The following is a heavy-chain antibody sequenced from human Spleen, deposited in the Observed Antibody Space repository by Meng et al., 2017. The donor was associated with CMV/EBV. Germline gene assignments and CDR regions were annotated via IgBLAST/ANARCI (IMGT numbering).Heavy chain of an antibody. J-gene: IGHJ4*02. CDR2: IYYSGST. CDR1: GGSVSSGSYY. D-gene: IGHD6-25*01. Sequence: SETLSLTCTVSGGSVSSGSYYWSWIRQPPGKGLEWIGYIYYSGSTNYNPSLKSRVTISVDTSKNQFSLKLSSVTAADTAVYYCAREDSGYYFDYWGQGTLVTVSS. V-gene: IGHV4-61*01. CDR3: AREDSGYYFDY.